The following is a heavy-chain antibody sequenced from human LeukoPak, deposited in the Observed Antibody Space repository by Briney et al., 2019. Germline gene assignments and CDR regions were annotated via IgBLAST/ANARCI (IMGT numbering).Heavy chain of an antibody. D-gene: IGHD2-15*01. J-gene: IGHJ4*02. Sequence: SETLSLTFTVSGGSISSGGYYWSLMRQHPGKGLEWIGYIYHSGSTYYNPSLKSRVNISVDPSKNQFPLQLSSVPAADTAVYYCARDSLLLKGYFDYWGQGTLVTVSS. CDR3: ARDSLLLKGYFDY. V-gene: IGHV4-31*03. CDR2: IYHSGST. CDR1: GGSISSGGYY.